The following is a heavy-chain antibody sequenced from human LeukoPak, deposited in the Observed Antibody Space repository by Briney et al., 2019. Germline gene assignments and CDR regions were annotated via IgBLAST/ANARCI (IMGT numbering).Heavy chain of an antibody. V-gene: IGHV4-59*12. D-gene: IGHD6-13*01. CDR2: IYYSGST. J-gene: IGHJ4*02. CDR3: ARLNGSSWYVL. CDR1: GGSISNYQ. Sequence: SETLSLTCTVSGGSISNYQWNWIRQPPGKGLEWIGHIYYSGSTNYNPSLKSRVTISVDRSKNQFSLKLSSVTAADTAVYYCARLNGSSWYVLWGQGTLVTVSS.